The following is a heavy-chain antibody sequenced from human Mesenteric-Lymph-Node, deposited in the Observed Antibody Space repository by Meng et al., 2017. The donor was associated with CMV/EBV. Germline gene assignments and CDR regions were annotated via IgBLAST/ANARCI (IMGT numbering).Heavy chain of an antibody. CDR3: ARDGGLGAFDI. CDR2: IGTVGDT. J-gene: IGHJ3*02. Sequence: GGFLRLSCAASGFTFSTYDMHWVRQATGKGLEWVSGIGTVGDTYYPDSVKGRFTISREHAKNSLYLQMNSLRAGDTAVYYCARDGGLGAFDIWGQGTMVTVSS. V-gene: IGHV3-13*01. D-gene: IGHD3-16*01. CDR1: GFTFSTYD.